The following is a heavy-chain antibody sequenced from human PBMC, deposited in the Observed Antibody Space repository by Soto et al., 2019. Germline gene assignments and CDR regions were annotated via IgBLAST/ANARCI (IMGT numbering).Heavy chain of an antibody. CDR1: GYSFTTYW. D-gene: IGHD6-13*01. CDR3: ARKDIAGNSVDF. V-gene: IGHV5-51*01. Sequence: GESLKISCKASGYSFTTYWIGWVRQMPGKSLEWMGIIYPGDSDTRYSPSFQGQVTISADKSISTAYLQWSSLKASDSAMFYCARKDIAGNSVDFWGQGTLVTVSS. CDR2: IYPGDSDT. J-gene: IGHJ4*02.